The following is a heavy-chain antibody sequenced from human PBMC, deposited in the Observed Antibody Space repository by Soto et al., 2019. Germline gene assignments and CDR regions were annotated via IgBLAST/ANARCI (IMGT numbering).Heavy chain of an antibody. CDR3: ARVLVDTAMVYGFDP. J-gene: IGHJ5*02. D-gene: IGHD5-18*01. V-gene: IGHV5-51*01. CDR1: GYSFTSYW. CDR2: IYPGDSDT. Sequence: GESLKISCKGSGYSFTSYWIGWVRQMPGKGLEWMGIIYPGDSDTRYSPSFQGQVTISADKSISTAYLQWSSLKASDTAMYYCARVLVDTAMVYGFDPWGQGTLVTGSS.